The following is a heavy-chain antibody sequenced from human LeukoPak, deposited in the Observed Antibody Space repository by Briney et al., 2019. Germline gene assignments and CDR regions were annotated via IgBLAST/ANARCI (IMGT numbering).Heavy chain of an antibody. CDR1: GFAVSTVY. J-gene: IGHJ4*02. Sequence: PGGSLRLSCAASGFAVSTVYMTWVRQAPGKGLEWVSVIYGGPTAYYADSVKDRFTISRDNPKNTLNLQMNSLRAEDTAVYYCATSRGDGVMITFGGKGIDYWGPGTLVTVSS. D-gene: IGHD3-16*01. V-gene: IGHV3-53*01. CDR2: IYGGPTA. CDR3: ATSRGDGVMITFGGKGIDY.